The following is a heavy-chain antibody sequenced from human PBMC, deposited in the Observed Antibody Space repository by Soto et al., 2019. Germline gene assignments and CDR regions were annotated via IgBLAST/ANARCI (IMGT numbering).Heavy chain of an antibody. Sequence: SETLSLTCAVSSFSISSGNYWGWVRHPPGKGLEWIGSIYHSGTTNYSPSLKSRVTISIDTSKNQFSLTLRSVTAADAAVYYCASCLSTACYPPWGLQFFDLWGQGSRVTVSS. CDR2: IYHSGTT. J-gene: IGHJ4*02. V-gene: IGHV4-38-2*01. CDR1: SFSISSGNY. D-gene: IGHD2-2*01. CDR3: ASCLSTACYPPWGLQFFDL.